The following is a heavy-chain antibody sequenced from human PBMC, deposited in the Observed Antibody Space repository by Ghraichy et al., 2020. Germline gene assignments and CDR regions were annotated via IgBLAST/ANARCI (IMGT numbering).Heavy chain of an antibody. CDR2: FKSQTDGGTT. CDR3: TTLGPHARMGSYYVDF. V-gene: IGHV3-15*01. Sequence: GGSLRLSCAASGFSLTNAWMHWVRQAPGKRLEWVGRFKSQTDGGTTDYAAPVQDRFTISRDASTNTLYLQMNGLKTEDTAVYYCTTLGPHARMGSYYVDFWGQGTLVTVSS. J-gene: IGHJ4*02. CDR1: GFSLTNAW. D-gene: IGHD3-10*01.